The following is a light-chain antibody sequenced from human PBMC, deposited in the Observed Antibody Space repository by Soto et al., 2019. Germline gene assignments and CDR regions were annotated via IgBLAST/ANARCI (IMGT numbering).Light chain of an antibody. CDR1: QTVSSY. CDR2: DAS. Sequence: EIVLTQPPATLSVSPGERATLSSRASQTVSSYLAWYQQKPGQAPRLLIYDASNRATGIPARFSGSGSGTDFTLTISSLEPEDFAVYYCQQRSNWPPITFGQGTRLEIK. J-gene: IGKJ5*01. CDR3: QQRSNWPPIT. V-gene: IGKV3-11*01.